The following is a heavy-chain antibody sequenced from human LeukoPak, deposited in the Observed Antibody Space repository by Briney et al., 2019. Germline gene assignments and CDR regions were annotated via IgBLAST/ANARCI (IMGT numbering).Heavy chain of an antibody. CDR1: GFTFSIYW. V-gene: IGHV3-74*01. Sequence: GGSLRLSCAASGFTFSIYWMYWVRQAPGKGLVWVSRINTDGGSTNYADSAKGRFTISRDNAKNTLYLQMSSLRAEDTAVYYCARSVFWSGYYFDYWGQGTLVTVSS. CDR2: INTDGGST. J-gene: IGHJ4*02. CDR3: ARSVFWSGYYFDY. D-gene: IGHD3-3*01.